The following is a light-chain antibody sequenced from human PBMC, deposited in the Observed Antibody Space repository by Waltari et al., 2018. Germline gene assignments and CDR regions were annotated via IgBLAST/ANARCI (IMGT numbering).Light chain of an antibody. J-gene: IGLJ3*02. CDR1: SSDIGGFNY. CDR3: SSFTRAKTWV. CDR2: GVS. Sequence: QSALTQPASVSGSPRQSITISCTGTSSDIGGFNYVSWYQQHSGKAPRLIIFGVSDRPSGVSNRFSGSKSGNTASLTISGLQAEDEADYYCSSFTRAKTWVFGGGTKVTV. V-gene: IGLV2-14*03.